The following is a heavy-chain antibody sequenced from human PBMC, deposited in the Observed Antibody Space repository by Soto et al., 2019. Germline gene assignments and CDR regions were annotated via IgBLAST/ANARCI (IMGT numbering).Heavy chain of an antibody. CDR1: GFTFNSYS. Sequence: GGSLRLSCVASGFTFNSYSMNWVRQAPGKGLEWVSSISSSSTYIYNADSVKGRFTISRDNAKNSLYLQMNSLRAEDTALYYCARVQGRWYGSGSYQGMDVWGQGTTVTVSS. V-gene: IGHV3-21*01. CDR2: ISSSSTYI. CDR3: ARVQGRWYGSGSYQGMDV. D-gene: IGHD3-10*01. J-gene: IGHJ6*02.